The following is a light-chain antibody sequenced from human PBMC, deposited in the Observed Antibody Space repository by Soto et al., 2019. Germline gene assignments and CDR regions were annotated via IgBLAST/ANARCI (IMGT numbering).Light chain of an antibody. CDR2: GAS. CDR1: QSVSSD. V-gene: IGKV3-15*01. J-gene: IGKJ2*01. CDR3: QQYNNWPPMYT. Sequence: EIVMTQSPATLSVSRGERATLSCRASQSVSSDLSWYQQKPGQAPRLLIYGASTRATGIPARFSGSGSGTEFTLTISSLQSEDFAVYYCQQYNNWPPMYTFGQGTKLEIK.